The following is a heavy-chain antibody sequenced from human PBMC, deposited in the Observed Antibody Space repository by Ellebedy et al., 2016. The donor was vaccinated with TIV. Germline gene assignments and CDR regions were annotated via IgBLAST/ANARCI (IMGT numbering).Heavy chain of an antibody. D-gene: IGHD6-13*01. V-gene: IGHV3-9*01. CDR3: AKDNGYGIAADTFDI. J-gene: IGHJ3*02. CDR1: GFTFDDHA. CDR2: ISWNSGKK. Sequence: GGSLRLSXAASGFTFDDHAMHWVRQAPGKGLEWVSSISWNSGKKGYVDSVKGRFTISRDNAKNSLYLQMNSLRAEDTALYYCAKDNGYGIAADTFDIWGQGTMVTVSS.